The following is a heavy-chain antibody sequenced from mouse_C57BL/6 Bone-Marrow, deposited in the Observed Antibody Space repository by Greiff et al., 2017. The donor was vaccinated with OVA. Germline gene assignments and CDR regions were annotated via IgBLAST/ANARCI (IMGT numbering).Heavy chain of an antibody. CDR1: GFSLTSYG. J-gene: IGHJ4*01. V-gene: IGHV2-6*01. D-gene: IGHD1-1*01. Sequence: VKLQESGPGLVAPSQSLSITCTVSGFSLTSYGVDWVRQSPGKGLEWLGVIWGVGSTNHNSALKSRLSISKDNSKSQVILKMNRLQTDDTAMYYCARCYGRSYDYAMDYWGQGTSVTVSS. CDR3: ARCYGRSYDYAMDY. CDR2: IWGVGST.